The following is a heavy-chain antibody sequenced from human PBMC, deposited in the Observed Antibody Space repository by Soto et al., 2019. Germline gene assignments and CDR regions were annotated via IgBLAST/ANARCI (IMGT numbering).Heavy chain of an antibody. D-gene: IGHD5-12*01. V-gene: IGHV1-46*03. J-gene: IGHJ4*02. Sequence: QVQLVQSGAEVKKPGASVKVSCKASGYIFTTYHVHWVRQAPGQGLEWMGAISPSGGSTTYAQKLQYRITMPRDTSTSTVSMELTSLTSEDTAVYYCARWHSSGYADYWGQGTLVTVAS. CDR2: ISPSGGST. CDR3: ARWHSSGYADY. CDR1: GYIFTTYH.